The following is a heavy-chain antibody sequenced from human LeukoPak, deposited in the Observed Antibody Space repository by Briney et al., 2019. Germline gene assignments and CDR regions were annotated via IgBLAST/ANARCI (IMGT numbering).Heavy chain of an antibody. CDR3: ARGFYYMDV. CDR2: ISGSGSTT. V-gene: IGHV3-11*04. J-gene: IGHJ6*03. CDR1: GFSFSDYY. Sequence: GGSLRLSCAASGFSFSDYYMSWIRQAPGKGLEWVSFISGSGSTTYADSVKGRFTISRDNAKNSLYLQMNSLRVEDTAVYYCARGFYYMDVWGKGTTVTVFS.